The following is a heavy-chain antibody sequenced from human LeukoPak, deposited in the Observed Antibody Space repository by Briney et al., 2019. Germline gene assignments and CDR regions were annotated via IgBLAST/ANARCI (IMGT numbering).Heavy chain of an antibody. CDR1: GGSISSSSYY. Sequence: SETLSLTCTVSGGSISSSSYYWGWIRHPPGKGLEWIGSIYYSGSTYYNPSLKSRVTISVDKSKNQFSLKLSSVTAADTAVYYCARDQGIDGSGSNYFDYWGQGTLVTVSS. CDR2: IYYSGST. CDR3: ARDQGIDGSGSNYFDY. D-gene: IGHD3-10*01. J-gene: IGHJ4*02. V-gene: IGHV4-39*07.